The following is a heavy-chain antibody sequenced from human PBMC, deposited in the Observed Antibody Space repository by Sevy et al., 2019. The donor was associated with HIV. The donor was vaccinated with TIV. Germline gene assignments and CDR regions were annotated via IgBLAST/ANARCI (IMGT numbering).Heavy chain of an antibody. D-gene: IGHD2-21*01. CDR3: TTSPLALVIVGATFDY. J-gene: IGHJ4*02. Sequence: GGSLRLSCAASGFTFSDAWMSWVRQAPGKRLEWVGRIESSSDGGSIDYAAPVKGRFTISRDDSEQIMYLQMNGLQTEDTAMYFCTTSPLALVIVGATFDYWGLGTLVTVSS. CDR1: GFTFSDAW. V-gene: IGHV3-15*04. CDR2: IESSSDGGSI.